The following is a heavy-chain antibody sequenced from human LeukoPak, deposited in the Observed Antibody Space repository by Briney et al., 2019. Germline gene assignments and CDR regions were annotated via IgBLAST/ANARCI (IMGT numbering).Heavy chain of an antibody. CDR3: ASQVTGYYDY. V-gene: IGHV4-34*01. CDR1: GGSFSGYY. CDR2: INHSGST. J-gene: IGHJ4*02. Sequence: SETLSLTCAVYGGSFSGYYWSWIRQPPGKGLEWIGEINHSGSTNYNPSLKSRVTISVDTSKNQFSLKLSSVTAADTAVYYCASQVTGYYDYWGQGTLVTVSS. D-gene: IGHD3-9*01.